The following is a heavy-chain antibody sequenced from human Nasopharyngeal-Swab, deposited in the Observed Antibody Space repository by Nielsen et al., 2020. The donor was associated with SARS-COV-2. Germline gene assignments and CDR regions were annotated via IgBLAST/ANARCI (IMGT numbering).Heavy chain of an antibody. J-gene: IGHJ4*02. V-gene: IGHV4-39*07. D-gene: IGHD5-24*01. CDR2: IYYSGST. Sequence: WSRQAQGEGLEWIGSIYYSGSTYYNPSLKSRVTISVDTSKNQFSLKLSSVTAADTAVYYCAGWGGDGYNYYFDYWGQGTLVTVSS. CDR3: AGWGGDGYNYYFDY.